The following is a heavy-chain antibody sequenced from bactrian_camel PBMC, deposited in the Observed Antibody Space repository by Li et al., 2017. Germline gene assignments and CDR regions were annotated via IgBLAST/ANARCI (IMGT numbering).Heavy chain of an antibody. D-gene: IGHD7*01. CDR1: GYTVTDYC. Sequence: HVQLVESGGGSVQSGGSLTLSCAAIGYTVTDYCTGWFRQSAGQEKEVVAVIARDGTSSYADSVKGRFTISRDSDKNILFLRMNGLKPEDSGMYYCAPEFLCGTVEAAVDERPGLGYWGAGTQVTVS. J-gene: IGHJ7*01. V-gene: IGHV3S53*01. CDR2: IARDGTS.